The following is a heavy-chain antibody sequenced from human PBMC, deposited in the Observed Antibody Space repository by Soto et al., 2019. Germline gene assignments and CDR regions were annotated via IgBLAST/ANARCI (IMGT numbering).Heavy chain of an antibody. CDR2: ITSGGST. J-gene: IGHJ5*02. CDR1: GFAFSSYA. D-gene: IGHD2-21*02. V-gene: IGHV3-23*01. Sequence: GGSLRLSCAASGFAFSSYAMIWVRQAPGKGLEWVSGITSGGSTYYADSVKGRFTISRDSSKNTLYLQMNSLRAEDTAVYYCAKVHCGDCFLSVSWFDPWGQGTLVTVSS. CDR3: AKVHCGDCFLSVSWFDP.